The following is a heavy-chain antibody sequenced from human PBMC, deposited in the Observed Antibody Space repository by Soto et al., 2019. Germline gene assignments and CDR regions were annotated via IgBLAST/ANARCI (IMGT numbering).Heavy chain of an antibody. CDR2: IYYSGST. V-gene: IGHV4-30-4*01. Sequence: TSETLSLTCTVSGGSISSGDYYWSWIRQPPGKGLEWIGYIYYSGSTYYNPSPKSRVTISVDTSKNQFSLKLSSVTAADTAVYYCARGNGVTIFGVVIIRPLFDSWGQGTLATVSS. D-gene: IGHD3-3*01. J-gene: IGHJ4*02. CDR3: ARGNGVTIFGVVIIRPLFDS. CDR1: GGSISSGDYY.